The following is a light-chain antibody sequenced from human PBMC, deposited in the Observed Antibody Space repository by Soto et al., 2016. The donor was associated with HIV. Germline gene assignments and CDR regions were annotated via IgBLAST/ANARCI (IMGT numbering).Light chain of an antibody. CDR3: QQSYSIPLT. CDR2: AAS. J-gene: IGKJ5*01. Sequence: DIQMTQSPSSLSASVGDTVTITCRASRMINSYLNWYQQKPGKAPRLLISAASSLQVGVPSRFSGSRSRTGFSLTITSLQPEDFATYYCQQSYSIPLTFGQGTRLEIK. CDR1: RMINSY. V-gene: IGKV1-39*01.